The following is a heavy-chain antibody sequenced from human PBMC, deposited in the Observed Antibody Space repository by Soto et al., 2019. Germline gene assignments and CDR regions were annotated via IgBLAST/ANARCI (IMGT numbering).Heavy chain of an antibody. D-gene: IGHD1-26*01. V-gene: IGHV4-31*03. J-gene: IGHJ6*02. Sequence: QVQLQESGPGLVKPSQTLSLTCTVSGGSTSSGGYYWSWIRQHPGKGLEWIGYIYYSGSTYYNPSLKSRVTLSVDTSKNQFSLKLSSVTAADTAVYYCAREIVGDLYGMDVWGQGTTVTVSS. CDR2: IYYSGST. CDR1: GGSTSSGGYY. CDR3: AREIVGDLYGMDV.